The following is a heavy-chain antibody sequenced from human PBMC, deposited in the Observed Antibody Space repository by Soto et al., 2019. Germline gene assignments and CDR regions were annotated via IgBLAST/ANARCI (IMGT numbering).Heavy chain of an antibody. J-gene: IGHJ5*02. CDR3: ARDRVASQLWLGEFVFGGEGWFDP. V-gene: IGHV3-30*03. D-gene: IGHD3-10*01. CDR1: GFTFNNYG. CDR2: VSYDGKYK. Sequence: GGSLRLSCVASGFTFNNYGIDWVRQAPGKGLECVAVVSYDGKYKDYAESVKGRFTNSRDNSNNVVYLQMESLRPEDTAVYYFARDRVASQLWLGEFVFGGEGWFDPWGQGTLVTVSS.